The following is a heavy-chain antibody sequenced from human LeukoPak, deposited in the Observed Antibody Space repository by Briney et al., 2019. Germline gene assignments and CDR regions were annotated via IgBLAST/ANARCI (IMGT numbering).Heavy chain of an antibody. J-gene: IGHJ5*02. V-gene: IGHV3-30*04. CDR1: GFTFSSYA. CDR2: ISYDGSNK. Sequence: SGGSLRLSCAASGFTFSSYAMHWVRQAPGKGLEWVAVISYDGSNKYYADSVKGRFTISRDNSKNTLYLQMNSLRAEDTAVYYCARVLGSSSWYWFDPWGQGTLVTVSS. D-gene: IGHD6-13*01. CDR3: ARVLGSSSWYWFDP.